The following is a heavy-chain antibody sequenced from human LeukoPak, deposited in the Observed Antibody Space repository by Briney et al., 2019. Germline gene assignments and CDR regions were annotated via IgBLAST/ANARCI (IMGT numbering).Heavy chain of an antibody. Sequence: GGSLRFFCAASGFTFSSYSMNWVRQAPGKGLEWVSSISSSTTYISYADSVKGRFTISRDNAKNSLYLQMNSLRAEDTAVYYCARDLPHNCGGDCPWVYWGQGTLVTVSS. V-gene: IGHV3-21*01. D-gene: IGHD2-21*02. CDR1: GFTFSSYS. J-gene: IGHJ4*02. CDR3: ARDLPHNCGGDCPWVY. CDR2: ISSSTTYI.